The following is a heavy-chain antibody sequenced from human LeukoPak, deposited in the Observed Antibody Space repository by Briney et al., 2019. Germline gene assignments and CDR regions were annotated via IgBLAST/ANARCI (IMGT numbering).Heavy chain of an antibody. D-gene: IGHD1-26*01. J-gene: IGHJ3*02. CDR1: GYSFTNYW. CDR2: IYPGDSDI. Sequence: GESLKISCKDSGYSFTNYWIDWVRQMPGKGLEWMGIIYPGDSDIRYSPSFQGQVTISADKSISTAYLQWSSLRASDTAMYYCAGRGSHYAFDIWGRGTMVTVSS. CDR3: AGRGSHYAFDI. V-gene: IGHV5-51*01.